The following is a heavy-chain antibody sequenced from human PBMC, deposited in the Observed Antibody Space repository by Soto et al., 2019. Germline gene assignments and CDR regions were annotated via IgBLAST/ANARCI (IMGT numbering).Heavy chain of an antibody. V-gene: IGHV3-15*01. CDR2: IKSDSDGGTT. J-gene: IGHJ4*02. CDR1: GFTLSKAW. CDR3: TTDALRFLEWFSY. D-gene: IGHD3-3*01. Sequence: EVQLVESGGGLVKPGGSRRLSCVTSGFTLSKAWMSWVRQAPGKGLEWVGGIKSDSDGGTTDYAAPVKGRFTISRDDSKNTVYLQMNSLKTEDTAVYYCTTDALRFLEWFSYWGQGTLVTVSS.